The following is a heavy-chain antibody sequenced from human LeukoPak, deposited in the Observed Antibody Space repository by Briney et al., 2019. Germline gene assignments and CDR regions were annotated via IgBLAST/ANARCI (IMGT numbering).Heavy chain of an antibody. J-gene: IGHJ3*02. D-gene: IGHD2-15*01. Sequence: ASVKVSCKASGYTFTSYGISWVRQAPGQGLEWMGWISAYNGNTNYAQKLQGRVTMTTDTSTSTAYMELRSLRSDDTAVYYCARDLGGWDIVVVVAAADAFDIWGQGTTVTVSS. CDR1: GYTFTSYG. CDR2: ISAYNGNT. V-gene: IGHV1-18*01. CDR3: ARDLGGWDIVVVVAAADAFDI.